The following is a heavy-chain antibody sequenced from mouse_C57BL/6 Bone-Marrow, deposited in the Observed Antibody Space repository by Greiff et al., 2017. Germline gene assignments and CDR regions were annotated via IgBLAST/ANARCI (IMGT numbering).Heavy chain of an antibody. J-gene: IGHJ4*01. D-gene: IGHD2-14*01. CDR1: GYTFTDYY. V-gene: IGHV1-19*01. CDR2: INPYNGGT. Sequence: VQLKESGPVLVKPGASVKMSCKASGYTFTDYYMNWVKQSHGKSLEWIGVINPYNGGTSYNQKFKGKATLTVDKSSSTAYMELNSLTSEYSAVYYCARKVYYYAMDYWGQGTSVTVSS. CDR3: ARKVYYYAMDY.